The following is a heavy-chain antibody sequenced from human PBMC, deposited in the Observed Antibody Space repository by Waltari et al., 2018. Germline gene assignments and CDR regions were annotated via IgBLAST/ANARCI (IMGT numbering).Heavy chain of an antibody. CDR2: FDSKDDEV. Sequence: QVQVVQSGAEVKKPGTSVKVSCKVSGYTLTGFFIHWVRQVPGKGPAWMGRFDSKDDEVMYTQTVEGRGSMTEYTTIDTAFMDMTSLTSENTAMYYCHLIGRTIVLAGAIPSYYSSMAVCGRGTTVTVSS. CDR1: GYTLTGFF. J-gene: IGHJ6*03. D-gene: IGHD1-7*01. CDR3: HLIGRTIVLAGAIPSYYSSMAV. V-gene: IGHV1-24*01.